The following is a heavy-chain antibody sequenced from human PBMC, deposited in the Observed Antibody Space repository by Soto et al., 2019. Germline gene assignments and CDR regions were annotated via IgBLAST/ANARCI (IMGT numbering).Heavy chain of an antibody. CDR3: ARSHIVPRLFMYPYDY. V-gene: IGHV4-34*01. D-gene: IGHD5-12*01. Sequence: PSETLSLTCAVHGGSFSGYYWDWIRQPPGKGLEWIGEVNHGGTSNYNPSLKSRAIISVDTSKNQFSLKLTSVTAADTAVYYCARSHIVPRLFMYPYDYWGQGTLVTVSS. J-gene: IGHJ4*02. CDR1: GGSFSGYY. CDR2: VNHGGTS.